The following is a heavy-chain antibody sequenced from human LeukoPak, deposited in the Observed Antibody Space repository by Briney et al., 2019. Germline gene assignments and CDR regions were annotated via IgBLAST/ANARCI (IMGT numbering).Heavy chain of an antibody. J-gene: IGHJ4*02. V-gene: IGHV1-2*02. Sequence: ASVKVSCKASGYTFTGYYMHWVRQAPGQGLEWMGWINPNSGGTNYAQKFQARVTLTRDTSISTAYMELNRLRSDDTAVYYCATLVIAVAGGFGDYWGQGTLVTVSS. CDR3: ATLVIAVAGGFGDY. CDR2: INPNSGGT. CDR1: GYTFTGYY. D-gene: IGHD6-19*01.